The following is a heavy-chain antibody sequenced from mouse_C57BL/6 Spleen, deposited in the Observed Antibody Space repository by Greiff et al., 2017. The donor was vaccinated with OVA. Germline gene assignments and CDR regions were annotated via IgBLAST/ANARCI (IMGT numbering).Heavy chain of an antibody. CDR3: AREGFITTVVAGDYYAMDY. D-gene: IGHD1-1*01. CDR2: IYPGDGDT. Sequence: QVQLQQSGPELVKPGASVKISCKASGYAFSSSWMNWVKQSPGKGLEWIGRIYPGDGDTNYHGKFKGKATLTADKSSSTAYMQLSSLTSEDSAVYFCAREGFITTVVAGDYYAMDYWGQGTSVTVSS. V-gene: IGHV1-82*01. CDR1: GYAFSSSW. J-gene: IGHJ4*01.